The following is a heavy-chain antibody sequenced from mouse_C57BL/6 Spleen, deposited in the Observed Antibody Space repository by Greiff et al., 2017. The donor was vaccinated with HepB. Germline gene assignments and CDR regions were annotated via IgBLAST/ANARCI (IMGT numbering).Heavy chain of an antibody. CDR1: GFTFSSYG. CDR3: ARGGSGYAY. CDR2: ISSGGSYT. D-gene: IGHD3-2*02. J-gene: IGHJ2*01. V-gene: IGHV5-6*01. Sequence: VQLKESGGDLVKPGGSLKLSCAASGFTFSSYGMSWVRQTPDKRLEWVATISSGGSYTYYPDSVKGRFTISRDNAKNTLYLQMSSLKSEDTAMYYCARGGSGYAYWGQGTTLTVSS.